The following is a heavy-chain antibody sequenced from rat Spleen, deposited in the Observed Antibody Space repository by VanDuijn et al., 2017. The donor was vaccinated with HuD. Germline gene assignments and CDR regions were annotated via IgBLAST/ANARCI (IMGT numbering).Heavy chain of an antibody. J-gene: IGHJ4*01. CDR1: GFTFNNYW. V-gene: IGHV5-31*01. Sequence: EVQLVESGGGLVQPGRSLKLSCVASGFTFNNYWMSWIRQAPGKGLEWVASITNTGGSTYYPDSVKGRFTISRDNAKSTLYLQMNSLRSEDTATYYCTRGGPYYGYVMDAWGQGASVTVSS. CDR3: TRGGPYYGYVMDA. D-gene: IGHD1-7*01. CDR2: ITNTGGST.